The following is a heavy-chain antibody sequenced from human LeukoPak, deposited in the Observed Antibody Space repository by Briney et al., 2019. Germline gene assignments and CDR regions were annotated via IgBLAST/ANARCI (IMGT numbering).Heavy chain of an antibody. CDR2: INPNSGGT. CDR1: GYIFTGYY. V-gene: IGHV1-2*02. J-gene: IGHJ4*02. D-gene: IGHD4-11*01. CDR3: ARCLYSNYEFRDPERMGFWDY. Sequence: ASVKVSCKASGYIFTGYYMHWVRQAPGQGLEWMGWINPNSGGTNYAQKFQGRVTMTRDTSISTAYMELSRLRSDDTAVYYCARCLYSNYEFRDPERMGFWDYWGQGTLVTVSS.